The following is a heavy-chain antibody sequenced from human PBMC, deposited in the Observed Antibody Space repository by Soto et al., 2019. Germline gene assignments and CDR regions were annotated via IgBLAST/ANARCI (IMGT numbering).Heavy chain of an antibody. Sequence: SVKVSCKASGGPSSSYAISWVRQAPGQGFEWMGGIIPIFGTANYAQKFQGRVTITADESTSTAYMEQRRLSSEETAVYYCARGYCSFGSFYYDAFYIWGQGTMVTVSS. CDR3: ARGYCSFGSFYYDAFYI. V-gene: IGHV1-69*13. J-gene: IGHJ3*02. D-gene: IGHD2-15*01. CDR2: IIPIFGTA. CDR1: GGPSSSYA.